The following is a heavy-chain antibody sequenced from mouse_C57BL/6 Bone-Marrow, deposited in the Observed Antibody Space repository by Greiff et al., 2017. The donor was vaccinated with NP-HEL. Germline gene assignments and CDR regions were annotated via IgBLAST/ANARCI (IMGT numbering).Heavy chain of an antibody. CDR1: GYTFTSYW. V-gene: IGHV1-69*01. Sequence: QVQLQQPGAELVMPGASVKLSCKASGYTFTSYWMHWVKQRPGQGLEWIGEIDPSDSYTNYNQKFKGKSTLTVDKSSSTAYMQLSSLTSEDSAVYYCARVDYYGSSYVGYWYFDVWGTGTTVTVSS. CDR2: IDPSDSYT. J-gene: IGHJ1*03. CDR3: ARVDYYGSSYVGYWYFDV. D-gene: IGHD1-1*01.